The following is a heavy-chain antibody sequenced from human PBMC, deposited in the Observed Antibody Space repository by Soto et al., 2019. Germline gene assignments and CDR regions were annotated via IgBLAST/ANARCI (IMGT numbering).Heavy chain of an antibody. CDR3: ARGGRFLEWLLSTRNWFDP. CDR1: GGSFSGYY. Sequence: PSETLSLTCAVYGGSFSGYYWSWIRQPPGKGLEWIGEINHSGSTNYNPSLRSRVTISVDTSKNQFSLKLSSVTAADTAVYYCARGGRFLEWLLSTRNWFDPWGQGTLVTVSS. CDR2: INHSGST. D-gene: IGHD3-3*01. J-gene: IGHJ5*02. V-gene: IGHV4-34*01.